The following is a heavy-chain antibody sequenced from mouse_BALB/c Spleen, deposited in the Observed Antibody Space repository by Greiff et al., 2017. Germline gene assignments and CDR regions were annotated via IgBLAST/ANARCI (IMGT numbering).Heavy chain of an antibody. CDR1: GFTFSSYT. Sequence: EVKVVESGGGLVQPGGSLKLSCAASGFTFSSYTMSWVRQTPEKRLEWVAYISNGGGSTYYPDTVKGRFTISRDNAKNTLYLQMSSLKSEDTAMYYCARRIYYGHAMDYWGQGTSVTVSS. CDR2: ISNGGGST. D-gene: IGHD2-1*01. J-gene: IGHJ4*01. CDR3: ARRIYYGHAMDY. V-gene: IGHV5-12-2*01.